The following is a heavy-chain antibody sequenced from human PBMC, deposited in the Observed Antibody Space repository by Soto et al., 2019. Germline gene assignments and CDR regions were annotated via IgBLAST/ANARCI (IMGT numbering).Heavy chain of an antibody. CDR1: GVSISSYF. D-gene: IGHD6-25*01. CDR2: TYHRGST. J-gene: IGHJ4*02. CDR3: ARIGGYHGPLDY. Sequence: PSETLSLTCSVSGVSISSYFWSWIRQAPGGGLEWIGYTYHRGSTSYSPSLKSRVAISLDTSENQFSLKVNSVTAADTAVYYCARIGGYHGPLDYWGQGTPVT. V-gene: IGHV4-59*01.